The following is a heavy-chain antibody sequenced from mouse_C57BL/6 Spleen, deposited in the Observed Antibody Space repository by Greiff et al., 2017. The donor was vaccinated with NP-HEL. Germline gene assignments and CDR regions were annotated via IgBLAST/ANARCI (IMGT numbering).Heavy chain of an antibody. CDR3: ARGGYYGSSYWYFDV. CDR2: INPYNGGT. V-gene: IGHV1-19*01. CDR1: GYTFTDYY. Sequence: EVQRVESGPVLVKPGASVKMSCKASGYTFTDYYMNWVKQSHGKSLEWIGVINPYNGGTSYNQKFKGKATLTVDKSSSTAYMELNSLTSEDSAVYYCARGGYYGSSYWYFDVWGTGTTVTVSS. J-gene: IGHJ1*03. D-gene: IGHD1-1*01.